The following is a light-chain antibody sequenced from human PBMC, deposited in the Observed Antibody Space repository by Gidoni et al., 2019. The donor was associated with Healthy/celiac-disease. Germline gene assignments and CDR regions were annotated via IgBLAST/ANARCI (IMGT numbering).Light chain of an antibody. J-gene: IGLJ3*02. V-gene: IGLV3-1*01. CDR2: QDS. CDR1: KVGDKY. CDR3: QAWDSPWV. Sequence: SSELTQPPSVSVSPGQTASITRSGDKVGDKYACWYQQKPGQSPVLVIYQDSKRPSGIPERVSGSNSGNTATLTISGTQAMDEADYYCQAWDSPWVFGGGTKLTVL.